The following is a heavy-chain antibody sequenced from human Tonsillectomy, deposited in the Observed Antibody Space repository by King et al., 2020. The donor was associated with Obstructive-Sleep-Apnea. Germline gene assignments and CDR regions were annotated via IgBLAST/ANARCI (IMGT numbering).Heavy chain of an antibody. V-gene: IGHV4-34*01. D-gene: IGHD2-2*01. Sequence: VQLQQWGAGLLKPSETLSLTCAVYVGSFSGYYWSWIRQPPGKGLEWIGEFNHIGSANYNPSLKCLVTISVDTSKNQFSLKLSSVTAADTAVYYCARAKGYCSSTSCYPREFDPWGQGTLVTVSS. J-gene: IGHJ5*02. CDR3: ARAKGYCSSTSCYPREFDP. CDR2: FNHIGSA. CDR1: VGSFSGYY.